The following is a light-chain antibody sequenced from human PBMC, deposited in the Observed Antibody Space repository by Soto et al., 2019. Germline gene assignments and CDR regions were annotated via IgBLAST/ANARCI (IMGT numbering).Light chain of an antibody. CDR3: QTYDTFNA. Sequence: NFMLTQPHSVSESPGKTVTISCTRSSGSITSNFVQWYQQRPGSAPTTLIYEVNERPSGVPDRFSGSIDSSSNSASLTISGLKTEDEADYYCQTYDTFNAFGTGTKLTVL. CDR2: EVN. V-gene: IGLV6-57*04. CDR1: SGSITSNF. J-gene: IGLJ1*01.